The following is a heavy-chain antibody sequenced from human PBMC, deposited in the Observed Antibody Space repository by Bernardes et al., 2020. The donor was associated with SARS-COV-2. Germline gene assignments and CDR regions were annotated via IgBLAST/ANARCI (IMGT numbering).Heavy chain of an antibody. J-gene: IGHJ5*01. CDR2: ISGSGRST. D-gene: IGHD3-16*01. CDR3: AKDLVRGAFGGVSDS. CDR1: GFTFSSYS. Sequence: GGSLRLSCAASGFTFSSYSMTWVRQAPGKGLEWVCVISGSGRSTYYIDSVKGRFTISRDNSNNTLLLQMSSLRAEDTAIYYCAKDLVRGAFGGVSDSWGQGTLVTVSS. V-gene: IGHV3-23*01.